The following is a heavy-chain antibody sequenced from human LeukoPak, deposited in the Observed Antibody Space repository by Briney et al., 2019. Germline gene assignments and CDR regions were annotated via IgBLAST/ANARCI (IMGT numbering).Heavy chain of an antibody. CDR3: AKDRGHYSDSTGYYHNWFDP. Sequence: SETLSLTCTVSAGSISSYYWSWLRQPPGKGLEWIGNIYYTGSNNYNPSLKSRVTISADMSKNQFSLELTSVTAADTAVYYCAKDRGHYSDSTGYYHNWFDPWGQGTLVTVSS. J-gene: IGHJ5*02. CDR1: AGSISSYY. V-gene: IGHV4-59*01. D-gene: IGHD3-22*01. CDR2: IYYTGSN.